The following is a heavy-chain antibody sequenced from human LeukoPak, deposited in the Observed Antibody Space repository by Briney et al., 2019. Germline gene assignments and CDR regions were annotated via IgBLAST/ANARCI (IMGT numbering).Heavy chain of an antibody. Sequence: GGSLRLSCAASGFTFSNAWMSWVRQAPGKGLEWVGRIKSKTDGGTTDYAAPVKGRFNISRDDSKNTLYLQMNSLKTEDTAVYYCTTHITYDFWSGPDLYYYYYYMDVWGKGTTVTVSS. D-gene: IGHD3-3*01. CDR3: TTHITYDFWSGPDLYYYYYYMDV. CDR2: IKSKTDGGTT. J-gene: IGHJ6*03. CDR1: GFTFSNAW. V-gene: IGHV3-15*01.